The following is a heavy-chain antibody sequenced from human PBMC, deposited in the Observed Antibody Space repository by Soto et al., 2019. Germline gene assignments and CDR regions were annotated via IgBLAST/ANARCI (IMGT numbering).Heavy chain of an antibody. CDR2: MNPYSGNT. CDR1: GYSFNAYS. J-gene: IGHJ4*02. V-gene: IGHV1-8*01. Sequence: ASMKDSSPATGYSFNAYSISGERKVSGRVFEWMGWMNPYSGNTGYAQKFQGRVTMTRDNCITTAYMELSSLRSEDTAIYYCVRGLYTSSWPTPYHFEGWGQ. D-gene: IGHD6-13*01. CDR3: VRGLYTSSWPTPYHFEG.